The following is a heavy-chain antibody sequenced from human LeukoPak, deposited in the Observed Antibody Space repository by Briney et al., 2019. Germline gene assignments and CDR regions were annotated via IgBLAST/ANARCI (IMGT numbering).Heavy chain of an antibody. J-gene: IGHJ4*02. CDR1: GFTFSSYA. Sequence: PGGSLRLSCAASGFTFSSYAMSWVRQAPGKGLEWCSAISGSGGSTYYADSVKGRFTISRDNSKNTLYLQMSSLRAEDTAVYYCAKTRGYSGYGHFDYWGQGTLVTVSS. CDR2: ISGSGGST. CDR3: AKTRGYSGYGHFDY. D-gene: IGHD5-12*01. V-gene: IGHV3-23*01.